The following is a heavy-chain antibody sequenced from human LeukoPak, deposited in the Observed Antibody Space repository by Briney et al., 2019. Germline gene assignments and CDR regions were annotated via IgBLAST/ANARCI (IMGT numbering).Heavy chain of an antibody. CDR2: IKSKTDGGTT. J-gene: IGHJ4*02. V-gene: IGHV3-15*05. CDR1: GFTFSDAW. D-gene: IGHD3-22*01. CDR3: VIDPYYYDSSGSQGI. Sequence: GGSLRLSCVGSGFTFSDAWMRWVRQAPGKGLEWVGRIKSKTDGGTTDYAAPVKGRFSISRDNSKNTLYLQMSSLRPEDTAVYYCVIDPYYYDSSGSQGIWGQGTLVTVSS.